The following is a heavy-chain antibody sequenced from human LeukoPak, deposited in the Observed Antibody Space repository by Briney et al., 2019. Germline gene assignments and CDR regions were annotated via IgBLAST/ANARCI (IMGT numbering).Heavy chain of an antibody. CDR1: GGSISIYY. CDR3: AREVWEADAFDI. Sequence: PSETLSLTCTVSGGSISIYYWSWIRQPAGKGLEWIGRFYADGSTHYNPSLKSRVTMSIDTSKNQFSLKLTFVTAADTAVYYCAREVWEADAFDIWGQGTVVTVSS. D-gene: IGHD3-16*01. V-gene: IGHV4-4*07. J-gene: IGHJ3*02. CDR2: FYADGST.